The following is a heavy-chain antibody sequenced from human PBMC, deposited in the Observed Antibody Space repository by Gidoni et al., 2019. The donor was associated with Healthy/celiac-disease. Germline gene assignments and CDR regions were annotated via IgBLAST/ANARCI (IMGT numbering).Heavy chain of an antibody. CDR1: GCTVRNAW. J-gene: IGHJ6*02. V-gene: IGHV3-15*01. CDR2: ITSKTDGWTT. Sequence: EVQLVESGGGLVKPGGSLRLSCAAAGCTVRNAWMSGVRQSPGKGLELVGRITSKTDGWTTDYAVTVNGRFTISRDDSKNTLYLKMNSLKTEYTAVYYCTTDESRTTVTTAGTDGMDVWGQGTTVTVSS. D-gene: IGHD4-17*01. CDR3: TTDESRTTVTTAGTDGMDV.